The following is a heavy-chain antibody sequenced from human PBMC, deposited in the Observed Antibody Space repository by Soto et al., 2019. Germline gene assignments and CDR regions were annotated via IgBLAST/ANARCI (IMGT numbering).Heavy chain of an antibody. J-gene: IGHJ4*02. Sequence: GGCLRLSCSASVFTFSGSAMHWVRQASGKGLELVGRIRNKTNSYATSYAASVKGRFAISRDDSKNTAYLQMNSLKTEDTAVYYCTRHDGELEIPPFDYWGQGTMVTVSS. V-gene: IGHV3-73*01. D-gene: IGHD1-7*01. CDR2: IRNKTNSYAT. CDR3: TRHDGELEIPPFDY. CDR1: VFTFSGSA.